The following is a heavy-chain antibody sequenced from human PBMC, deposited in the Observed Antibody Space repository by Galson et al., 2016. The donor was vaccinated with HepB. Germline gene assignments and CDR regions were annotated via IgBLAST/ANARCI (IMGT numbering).Heavy chain of an antibody. CDR3: ARDWYCSAGSCYDAFDI. J-gene: IGHJ3*02. CDR1: GYTFTSYG. V-gene: IGHV1-18*01. D-gene: IGHD2-15*01. CDR2: ISTYDGDT. Sequence: SGYTFTSYGISWVRQAPGQGLEWMGWISTYDGDTSYAQNLQGRVTMTTDTSTTTAYMELRSLRSDDTAMYYCARDWYCSAGSCYDAFDIWGQGTMVTVSS.